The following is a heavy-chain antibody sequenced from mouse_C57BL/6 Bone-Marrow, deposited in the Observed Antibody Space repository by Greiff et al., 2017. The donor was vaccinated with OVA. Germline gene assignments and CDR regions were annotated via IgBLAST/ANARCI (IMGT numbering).Heavy chain of an antibody. J-gene: IGHJ4*01. CDR3: TPLFITTVVAPCAMDY. CDR2: IDPETGGT. Sequence: QVHVKQSGAELVRPGASVTLSCKASGYTFTDYEMHWVKQTPVHGLEWIGAIDPETGGTAYNQKFKGKAILTADKSSSTAYMELRSLTSEDSAVYYCTPLFITTVVAPCAMDYWGQGTSVTVSS. D-gene: IGHD1-1*01. V-gene: IGHV1-15*01. CDR1: GYTFTDYE.